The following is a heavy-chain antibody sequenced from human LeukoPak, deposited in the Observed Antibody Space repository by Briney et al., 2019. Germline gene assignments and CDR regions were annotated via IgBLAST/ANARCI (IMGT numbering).Heavy chain of an antibody. J-gene: IGHJ4*02. CDR1: GFTFSSYT. V-gene: IGHV3-23*01. CDR2: ISGSGGST. Sequence: GGSLRLSCAASGFTFSSYTMHWVRQAPGKGLEWVSAISGSGGSTYYADSVKGRFTISRDNSKNTLYLQMNRPRGEDRAVYYCAKDYPLDYWGQGTLVTVSS. CDR3: AKDYPLDY.